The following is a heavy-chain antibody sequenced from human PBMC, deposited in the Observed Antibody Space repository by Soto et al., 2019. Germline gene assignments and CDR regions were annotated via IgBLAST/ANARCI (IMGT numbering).Heavy chain of an antibody. CDR2: IWYDGSNK. V-gene: IGHV3-33*01. D-gene: IGHD6-25*01. J-gene: IGHJ4*02. CDR3: ARDKGNSSEYYFDY. CDR1: GFTFSSYG. Sequence: PGGSLTLSCAASGFTFSSYGMHWVRQAPGKGLEWVAVIWYDGSNKYYVDSVKGRFTISRDNSKNTLYLQMNSLRAEDTAVYYCARDKGNSSEYYFDYWGQGTLVTVSS.